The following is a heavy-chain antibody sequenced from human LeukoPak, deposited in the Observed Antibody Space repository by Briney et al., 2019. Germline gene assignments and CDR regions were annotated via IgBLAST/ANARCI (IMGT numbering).Heavy chain of an antibody. V-gene: IGHV1-69*01. J-gene: IGHJ4*02. CDR1: GGTFSSYA. D-gene: IGHD2-2*01. Sequence: SVKVSCKASGGTFSSYAISWVRQAPGQGLEWMGGIIPIFGTANYAQKFQGRVTITADESTSTAYMELSSLRSEDTAVYYCASSRGGCSSTSCYDYWGQGTLVTVSS. CDR2: IIPIFGTA. CDR3: ASSRGGCSSTSCYDY.